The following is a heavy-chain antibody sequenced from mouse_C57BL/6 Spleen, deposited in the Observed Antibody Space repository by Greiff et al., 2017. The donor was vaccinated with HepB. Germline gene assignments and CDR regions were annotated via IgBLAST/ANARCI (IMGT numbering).Heavy chain of an antibody. CDR2: IDPETGGT. V-gene: IGHV1-15*01. Sequence: VQLQQSGAELVRPGASVTLSCKASGYTFTDYEMHWVKQTPVHGLEWIGAIDPETGGTAYNQKFKGKDILTADKSSSTAYMELRSLTSEDSAVYYCTRLGGFAYWGQGTLVTVSA. J-gene: IGHJ3*01. D-gene: IGHD4-1*01. CDR3: TRLGGFAY. CDR1: GYTFTDYE.